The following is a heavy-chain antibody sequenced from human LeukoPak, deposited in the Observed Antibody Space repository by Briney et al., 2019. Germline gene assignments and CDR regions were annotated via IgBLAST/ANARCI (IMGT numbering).Heavy chain of an antibody. J-gene: IGHJ4*02. CDR3: ARAVTYYYDSSGYPALDY. D-gene: IGHD3-22*01. CDR1: GGSNISYY. V-gene: IGHV4-59*08. Sequence: SETLSLTCTVSGGSNISYYWSWIRQPPGKGLEWIGYIYYSGSTNYNPSLKSRVTISVDMSKNQFSLKLSSVTAADTAVYYCARAVTYYYDSSGYPALDYWGQGTLVTVSS. CDR2: IYYSGST.